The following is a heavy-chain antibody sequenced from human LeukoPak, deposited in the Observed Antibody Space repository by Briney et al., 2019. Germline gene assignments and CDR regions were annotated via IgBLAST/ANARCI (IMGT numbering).Heavy chain of an antibody. CDR2: INPNSGGT. CDR1: GFTITDYF. J-gene: IGHJ4*02. V-gene: IGHV1-2*04. Sequence: GASVKVSCKASGFTITDYFIHWVRQAPGQGLEWMGWINPNSGGTNYAQKFQGWVTMTRDTSISTAYMELSRLRSDDTAVYYCARGYYDSSGGFDYWGQGTLVTVSS. CDR3: ARGYYDSSGGFDY. D-gene: IGHD3-22*01.